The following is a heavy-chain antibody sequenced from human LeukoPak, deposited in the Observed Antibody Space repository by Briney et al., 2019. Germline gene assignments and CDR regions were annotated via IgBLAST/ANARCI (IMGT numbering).Heavy chain of an antibody. Sequence: QAGGSLRLSCAASGFTFSRYAMSWVRQAPGKGLEWVSATSGSGENTFYADSVKGRFTISRDNSKNTLYLQMNSLRAEDTAVYYCAKVGFSDFWGQGTLVTVSS. V-gene: IGHV3-23*01. CDR3: AKVGFSDF. CDR2: TSGSGENT. J-gene: IGHJ4*02. CDR1: GFTFSRYA. D-gene: IGHD3-10*01.